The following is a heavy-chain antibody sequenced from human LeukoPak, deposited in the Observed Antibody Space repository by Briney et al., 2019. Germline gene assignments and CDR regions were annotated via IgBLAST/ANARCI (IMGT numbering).Heavy chain of an antibody. CDR1: GFTFGDYA. V-gene: IGHV3-49*04. Sequence: GRSLRLSCTASGFTFGDYAMSWVRQAPGKGLEWVGFIRSKAYGGTTEYAASVKGRFTISRDDSKSIAYLQMNSLKTEDTAVYYCTRDSSSWREGDYYFDYWGQGTLVTVSS. CDR3: TRDSSSWREGDYYFDY. CDR2: IRSKAYGGTT. J-gene: IGHJ4*02. D-gene: IGHD6-13*01.